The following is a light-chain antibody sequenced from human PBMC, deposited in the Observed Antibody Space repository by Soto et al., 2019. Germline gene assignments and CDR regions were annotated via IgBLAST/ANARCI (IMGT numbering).Light chain of an antibody. J-gene: IGLJ1*01. CDR1: SSDVGAYNS. CDR2: DVS. CDR3: SSSTSSSTLV. V-gene: IGLV2-14*01. Sequence: QSALTQPASVSGSPGQSITISCTGTSSDVGAYNSVAWYQHNPGKAPKLMIYDVSNRPSGVSSRFSGSKSANTASLSISGLQADDEPDYFRSSSTSSSTLVFGTGTKRTVL.